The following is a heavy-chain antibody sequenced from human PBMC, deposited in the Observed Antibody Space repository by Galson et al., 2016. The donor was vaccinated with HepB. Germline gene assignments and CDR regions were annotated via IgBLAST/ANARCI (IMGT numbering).Heavy chain of an antibody. Sequence: LSLTCSVSGASISSSNWWNWVRQPPGKGLEWIGEIYHSGSTSYNPSLKSRLTISISKSKNQSSLKLTSVTAADTAVYFCARRQAGSHYGIDVWGQGTTVTVSS. CDR1: GASISSSNW. J-gene: IGHJ6*02. CDR3: ARRQAGSHYGIDV. V-gene: IGHV4-4*01. D-gene: IGHD3-10*01. CDR2: IYHSGST.